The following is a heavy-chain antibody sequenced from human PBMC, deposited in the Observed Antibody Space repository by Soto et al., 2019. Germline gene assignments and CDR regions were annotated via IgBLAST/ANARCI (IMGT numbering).Heavy chain of an antibody. V-gene: IGHV1-18*01. Sequence: ASVKVSCKASGYTFTSYGISWVRQAPGQGLEWMGWISAYNGNTNYAQKLQGRVTMTTDTSTSTAYMELRSLRSDDTAVYYCARDETTYYDFWSGYRAIDYWGQGTLVTVSP. J-gene: IGHJ4*02. CDR3: ARDETTYYDFWSGYRAIDY. CDR1: GYTFTSYG. CDR2: ISAYNGNT. D-gene: IGHD3-3*01.